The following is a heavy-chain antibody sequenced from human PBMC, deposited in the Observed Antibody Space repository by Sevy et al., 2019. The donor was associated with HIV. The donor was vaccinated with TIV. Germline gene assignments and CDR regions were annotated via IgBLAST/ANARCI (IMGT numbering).Heavy chain of an antibody. CDR1: GFTFSSYA. V-gene: IGHV3-30-3*01. J-gene: IGHJ4*02. CDR2: ISYDGSNK. D-gene: IGHD6-19*01. CDR3: ARVTGSGGGYYFDY. Sequence: GGSLRLSCAASGFTFSSYAMHWVRQAPGKGLEWVAVISYDGSNKYYADSVKGRFTISRDNSKNTLYLQMNSLRAEDTAVYYCARVTGSGGGYYFDYWGQGTPVTVSS.